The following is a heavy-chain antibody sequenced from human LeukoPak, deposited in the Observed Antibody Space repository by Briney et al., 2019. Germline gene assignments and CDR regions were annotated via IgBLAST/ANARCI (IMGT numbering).Heavy chain of an antibody. J-gene: IGHJ3*02. V-gene: IGHV4-59*01. Sequence: SETLSLTCTVSGGSINSYYWSWIRQPPGKGLEWIGYISYRWSTNYSHSLKSRVTISADTSKKQFYLKLSSVTAAETAVYYCASGGYYGSGAFHIWGQGTMVTVSS. CDR2: ISYRWST. CDR3: ASGGYYGSGAFHI. D-gene: IGHD3-10*01. CDR1: GGSINSYY.